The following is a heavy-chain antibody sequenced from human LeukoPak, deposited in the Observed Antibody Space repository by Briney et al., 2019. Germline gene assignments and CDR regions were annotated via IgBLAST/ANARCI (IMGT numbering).Heavy chain of an antibody. V-gene: IGHV4-4*07. CDR2: IYTSGST. Sequence: SETLSHTCTISGVSISSYYWSWIRQPAGKGLEWIGRIYTSGSTNYNPSLESRVTMSVDTSRNQFSLKLSSVTAADTAVYYCARDLSYDSSGVWGQGTLVTVS. D-gene: IGHD3-22*01. CDR1: GVSISSYY. J-gene: IGHJ4*02. CDR3: ARDLSYDSSGV.